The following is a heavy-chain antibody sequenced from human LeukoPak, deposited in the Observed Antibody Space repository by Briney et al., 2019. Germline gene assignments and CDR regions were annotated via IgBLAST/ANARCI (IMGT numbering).Heavy chain of an antibody. CDR3: ARGYSSGKGNAFDI. V-gene: IGHV3-53*01. D-gene: IGHD6-19*01. CDR1: GFTVSSNY. Sequence: GGSLRLSCAASGFTVSSNYMSWVRQAPGKGLEWVSVIYSGDRTYYADSVKGRFTISRDNSKNTQYLQMNSRRAEDTAVYYCARGYSSGKGNAFDIWGQGTMVTVSS. J-gene: IGHJ3*02. CDR2: IYSGDRT.